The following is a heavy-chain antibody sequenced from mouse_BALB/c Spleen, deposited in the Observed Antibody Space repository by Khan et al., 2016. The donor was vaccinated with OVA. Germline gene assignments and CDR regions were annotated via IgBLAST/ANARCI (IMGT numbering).Heavy chain of an antibody. V-gene: IGHV5-6*01. CDR2: ISSGGIYT. J-gene: IGHJ3*01. D-gene: IGHD1-1*01. Sequence: EVELVESGGDLVKPGGSLKLSCAASGFTFSTYGMSWVRQTPDKRLEWVATISSGGIYTFYPASVKGRFTISRDNANNTLYLQMTSLKSDDTAMYYCSRLAYYYASEGFAYWGQGTLVTVSA. CDR3: SRLAYYYASEGFAY. CDR1: GFTFSTYG.